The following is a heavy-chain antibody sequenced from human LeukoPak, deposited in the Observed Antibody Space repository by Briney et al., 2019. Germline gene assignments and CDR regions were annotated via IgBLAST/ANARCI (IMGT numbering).Heavy chain of an antibody. Sequence: GASVKVSCKVSGYTLTKLSMHWVRQAPGKGLEWMGGFDPEDGETIYAQKFQGRVTMTEDTSTDTAYMELSSLRSEDTAVYYCATANPKWFGELLHYYFDYWGQGTLVTVSS. CDR3: ATANPKWFGELLHYYFDY. CDR1: GYTLTKLS. CDR2: FDPEDGET. J-gene: IGHJ4*02. D-gene: IGHD3-10*01. V-gene: IGHV1-24*01.